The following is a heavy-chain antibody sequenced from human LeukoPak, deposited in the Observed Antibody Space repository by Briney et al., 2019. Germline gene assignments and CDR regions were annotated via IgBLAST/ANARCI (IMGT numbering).Heavy chain of an antibody. CDR3: ASEYRGFSGYARPGPYYFDH. V-gene: IGHV4-39*07. J-gene: IGHJ4*02. CDR2: IFYSGIA. CDR1: GGSMSNIYY. D-gene: IGHD5-12*01. Sequence: SETLSLTCNVSGGSMSNIYYWGWIRQPPGKGLEWIGNIFYSGIAYYNPSLRSRVTIAIDTSKSQFSLKLTSVTAADTAVYYCASEYRGFSGYARPGPYYFDHWGQGTLVTVSS.